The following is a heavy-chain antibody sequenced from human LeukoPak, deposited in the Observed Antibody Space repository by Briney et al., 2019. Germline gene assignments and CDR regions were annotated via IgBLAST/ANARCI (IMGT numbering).Heavy chain of an antibody. V-gene: IGHV1-2*04. CDR3: AREGVIAAAGTNWFDP. CDR2: INPNSGGT. D-gene: IGHD6-13*01. J-gene: IGHJ5*02. Sequence: ASVKVSCKASGYTFTGYYMHWVRQAPGQGLEWMGWINPNSGGTNYAQKFQGWVTMTRDTSISTAYMELSRLRSDDTAVYYCAREGVIAAAGTNWFDPWGQGTLVTVSS. CDR1: GYTFTGYY.